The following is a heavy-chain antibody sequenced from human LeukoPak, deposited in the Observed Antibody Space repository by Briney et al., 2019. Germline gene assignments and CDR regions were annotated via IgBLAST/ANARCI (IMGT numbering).Heavy chain of an antibody. V-gene: IGHV4-34*01. CDR1: GFTFSSYW. D-gene: IGHD4-11*01. CDR3: ARGNLHFDI. CDR2: INHSGST. Sequence: GSLRLSCAASGFTFSSYWMSWVRQAPGKGLEWIGEINHSGSTNYNPSLKSRVTISVDTSKNQFSLKLSSVTAADTAVYYCARGNLHFDIWGQGTMVTVSS. J-gene: IGHJ3*02.